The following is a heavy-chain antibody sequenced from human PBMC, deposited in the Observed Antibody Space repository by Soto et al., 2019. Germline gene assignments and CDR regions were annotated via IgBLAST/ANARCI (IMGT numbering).Heavy chain of an antibody. CDR1: GFTFSSYA. D-gene: IGHD5-12*01. J-gene: IGHJ5*02. V-gene: IGHV3-23*01. Sequence: TGGSLRLSCAASGFTFSSYAMSWVRQAPGKGLEWVSAISGSGGSTYYADSVKGWFTISRDNSKNTLYLQMNSLRAEDTAVYYCAKDRTTIVLSNWFGPWGQGTLVTVSS. CDR2: ISGSGGST. CDR3: AKDRTTIVLSNWFGP.